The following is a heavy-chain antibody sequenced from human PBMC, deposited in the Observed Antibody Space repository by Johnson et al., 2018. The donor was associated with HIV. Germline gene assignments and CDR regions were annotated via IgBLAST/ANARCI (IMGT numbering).Heavy chain of an antibody. D-gene: IGHD3-10*01. J-gene: IGHJ3*01. CDR1: GVTFSDYY. V-gene: IGHV3-11*04. CDR2: ISSGGSTK. CDR3: ARVRNSYGSGTLGDEALDL. Sequence: QVQLVESGGGLVKPGGSLRLSCAASGVTFSDYYMSWIRQAPGKGLEWISYISSGGSTKYYADSVKGRFTISRDNAKNSLYLQMNSLRAEDTAVYYCARVRNSYGSGTLGDEALDLWGQGTMVTVSS.